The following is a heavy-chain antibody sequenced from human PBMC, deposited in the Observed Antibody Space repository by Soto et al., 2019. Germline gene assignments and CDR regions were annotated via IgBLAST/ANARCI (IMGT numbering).Heavy chain of an antibody. CDR2: IYYSGST. CDR3: AREKMWERPYYFDY. V-gene: IGHV4-61*01. CDR1: GGSVSSGSYY. Sequence: SETLSLTCTVSGGSVSSGSYYWSWIRQPPGKGLEWIGYIYYSGSTNYNPSLKSRVTISVDTSKNQFSLKLSSVTAADTAVYYCAREKMWERPYYFDYWGQGTLVTVSS. J-gene: IGHJ4*02. D-gene: IGHD1-26*01.